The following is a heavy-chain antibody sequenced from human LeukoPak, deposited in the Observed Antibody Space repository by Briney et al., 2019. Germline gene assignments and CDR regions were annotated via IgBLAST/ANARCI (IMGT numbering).Heavy chain of an antibody. D-gene: IGHD3-10*01. J-gene: IGHJ5*02. V-gene: IGHV1-46*01. Sequence: GASVKVSCKASGYTFTSYYMHWVRQAPGQGLEWMGIINPSGGSTSYAQKLQDRVTMTRDTSTSTVYMELSSLRSEDTAVYYCARDPRYGSGQTWFDPWGQGTLVTVSS. CDR3: ARDPRYGSGQTWFDP. CDR1: GYTFTSYY. CDR2: INPSGGST.